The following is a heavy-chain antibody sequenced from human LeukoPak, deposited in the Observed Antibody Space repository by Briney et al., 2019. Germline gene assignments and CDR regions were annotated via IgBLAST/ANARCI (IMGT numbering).Heavy chain of an antibody. CDR3: ARRYYDIWGGYYTADYYFDY. Sequence: KTGRSLRLSCAASGFTFSSYGMNWVRQAPGKGLEWVSSISSRSSYIYYADSVKGRFTISRDNAKNSLYLELHSLRAEDTAVYYCARRYYDIWGGYYTADYYFDYWGQGTLVTVSS. J-gene: IGHJ4*02. CDR1: GFTFSSYG. V-gene: IGHV3-21*06. CDR2: ISSRSSYI. D-gene: IGHD3-3*01.